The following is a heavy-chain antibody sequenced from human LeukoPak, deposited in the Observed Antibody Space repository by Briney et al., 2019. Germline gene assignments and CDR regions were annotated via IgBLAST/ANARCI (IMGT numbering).Heavy chain of an antibody. CDR1: GFXFSSYG. D-gene: IGHD2-2*01. Sequence: PGGSLRLSCAASGFXFSSYGMHWVRQAPGKGLEWVAGIWYDGSNKYYADSVKGRFTISRDNSKNTLYLQMNSLRAEDTAVYYCARDGCSSTSCYYYYYYYGMDVWGQGTTVTVSS. CDR3: ARDGCSSTSCYYYYYYYGMDV. J-gene: IGHJ6*02. CDR2: IWYDGSNK. V-gene: IGHV3-33*01.